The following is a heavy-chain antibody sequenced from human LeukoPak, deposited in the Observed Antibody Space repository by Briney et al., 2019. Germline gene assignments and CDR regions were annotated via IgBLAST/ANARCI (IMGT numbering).Heavy chain of an antibody. D-gene: IGHD3-10*01. Sequence: SETLSLTCTVSGGSISSGGYYWSWIRQHPGKGLEWIGYIYYSGSTYYNPSLKSRVTISVDTSKNQFSLKLSSVTAADTAVYYCAKTYYGSGSYYYFDYWGQGTLVTVSS. CDR1: GGSISSGGYY. CDR3: AKTYYGSGSYYYFDY. V-gene: IGHV4-31*03. J-gene: IGHJ4*02. CDR2: IYYSGST.